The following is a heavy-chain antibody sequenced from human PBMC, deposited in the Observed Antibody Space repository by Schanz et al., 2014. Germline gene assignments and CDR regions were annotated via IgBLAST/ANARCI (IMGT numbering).Heavy chain of an antibody. Sequence: QVQLQQWGAGLLKPSATLSLTCGVFGGSFSGYYWSWIRQPPGKGLEWIGEIYHTGSTNYNPSLKSRVTISVATSKTQFSLKRSSVTAADTAVYYCARDRGHGDLPGDIWGQGTMVTVSS. D-gene: IGHD4-17*01. CDR1: GGSFSGYY. CDR2: IYHTGST. J-gene: IGHJ3*02. CDR3: ARDRGHGDLPGDI. V-gene: IGHV4-34*01.